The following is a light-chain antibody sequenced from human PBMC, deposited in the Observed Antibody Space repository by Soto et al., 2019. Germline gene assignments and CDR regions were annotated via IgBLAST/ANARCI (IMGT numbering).Light chain of an antibody. V-gene: IGLV2-14*01. CDR2: EVT. CDR3: SSYTNINTRACV. Sequence: QSALTQPASVSGSPGQSITISCTGTRSDVGGYNSVCWHQQHPGKAPKLIIYEVTDRPSGVSNRFSGSKSGNTASLTISGLQAEDEAEYYCSSYTNINTRACVFGTGTKLIVL. CDR1: RSDVGGYNS. J-gene: IGLJ1*01.